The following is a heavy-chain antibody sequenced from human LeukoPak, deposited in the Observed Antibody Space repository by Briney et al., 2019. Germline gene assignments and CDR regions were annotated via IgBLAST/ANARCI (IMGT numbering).Heavy chain of an antibody. CDR1: GFTFSSYA. V-gene: IGHV3-30*09. CDR3: ARVTYYYDSSGYYYSWFDP. D-gene: IGHD3-22*01. Sequence: GGSLRLSCAASGFTFSSYAMHWVRQAPGKGLEWVAVISYDGSNRYYPGSVKGRFAISRENAKNSLYLQMNSLRAEDTAVYYCARVTYYYDSSGYYYSWFDPWGQGTLVTVSS. J-gene: IGHJ5*02. CDR2: ISYDGSNR.